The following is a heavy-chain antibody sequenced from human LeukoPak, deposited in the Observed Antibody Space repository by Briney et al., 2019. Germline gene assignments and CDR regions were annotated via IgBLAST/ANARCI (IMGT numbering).Heavy chain of an antibody. CDR3: AKDRDDFWSGYYHSYFDY. J-gene: IGHJ4*02. CDR2: ISGSGGST. CDR1: GFAFSSYA. V-gene: IGHV3-23*01. Sequence: GGSLRLSCAASGFAFSSYAMSWVRRAPGKGGEGVSAISGSGGSTYYSDSVKGRFTISRDNSKNTLYLQMNSLRAEDTAVYYCAKDRDDFWSGYYHSYFDYWGRGTLVTVSS. D-gene: IGHD3-3*01.